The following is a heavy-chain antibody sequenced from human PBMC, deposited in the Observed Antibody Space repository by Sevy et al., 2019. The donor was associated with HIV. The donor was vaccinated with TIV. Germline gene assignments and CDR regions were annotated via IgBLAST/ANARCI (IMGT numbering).Heavy chain of an antibody. D-gene: IGHD3-10*02. CDR1: GFTFSSYW. V-gene: IGHV3-74*01. CDR3: ARESYFRRGDPFDY. CDR2: INSDGSST. Sequence: GGFLRLSCAASGFTFSSYWIHWVRQAPGKGLVWVSRINSDGSSTTYTDSVRGRFTISRDNAKNTLYLQMNSLRAEDTAVYYCARESYFRRGDPFDYWGQGTLVTVSS. J-gene: IGHJ4*02.